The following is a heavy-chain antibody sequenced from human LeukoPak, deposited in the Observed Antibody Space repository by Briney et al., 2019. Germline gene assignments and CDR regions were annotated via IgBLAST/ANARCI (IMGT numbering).Heavy chain of an antibody. V-gene: IGHV1-3*01. CDR1: GYTFTSYA. Sequence: ASVKVSCKASGYTFTSYAMHWVRQAPGQRLEWMGWINAGNGNTKYSQEFQGRVTITRDTSASTAYMELSSLRSDDTAVYYCARDAYRAAGNDAFDIWGQGTMVTVSS. CDR2: INAGNGNT. CDR3: ARDAYRAAGNDAFDI. J-gene: IGHJ3*02. D-gene: IGHD6-13*01.